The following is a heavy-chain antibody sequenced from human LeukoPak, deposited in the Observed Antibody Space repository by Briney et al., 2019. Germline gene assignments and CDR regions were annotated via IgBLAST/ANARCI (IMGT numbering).Heavy chain of an antibody. D-gene: IGHD2-15*01. CDR1: VYTFTNFG. CDR2: INVHTGNT. V-gene: IGHV1-18*01. Sequence: ASVTVSFKSSVYTFTNFGLSWVRQAPGQGLQGMGRINVHTGNTDYAHSLEGRITMTTETSTNMAYQEVRSLKSDDSAVYYCARLGGWCNHYYYDMDVWGTGTTVTVSS. CDR3: ARLGGWCNHYYYDMDV. J-gene: IGHJ6*03.